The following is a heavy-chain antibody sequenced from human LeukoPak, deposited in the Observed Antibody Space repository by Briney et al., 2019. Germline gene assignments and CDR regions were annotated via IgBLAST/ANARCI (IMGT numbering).Heavy chain of an antibody. CDR3: AREGNYGSGSLNLDAFDI. V-gene: IGHV4-30-2*01. Sequence: SQTPSLTCAVSGGSISSGGYSWSWIRQPPGKGLEWIGYIYHSGSTYYNPSLKSRVTISVDRSKNQFSLKLSSVTAADTAVYYCAREGNYGSGSLNLDAFDIWGQGTMVTVSS. CDR1: GGSISSGGYS. J-gene: IGHJ3*02. D-gene: IGHD3-10*01. CDR2: IYHSGST.